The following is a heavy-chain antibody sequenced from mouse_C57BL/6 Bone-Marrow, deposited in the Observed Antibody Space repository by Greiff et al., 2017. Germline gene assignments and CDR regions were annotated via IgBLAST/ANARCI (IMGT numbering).Heavy chain of an antibody. V-gene: IGHV1-5*01. D-gene: IGHD1-1*01. Sequence: EVKLVESGTVLARPGASVKMSCKTSGYTFTSYWMHWVKQRPGQGLEWIGAIYPGNSDTSYNQKFKGKAKLTAVTSASTAYMELSSLTNEDSAVYYCTRPYYYGSSYYFDYWGQGTTLTVSS. CDR3: TRPYYYGSSYYFDY. CDR1: GYTFTSYW. J-gene: IGHJ2*01. CDR2: IYPGNSDT.